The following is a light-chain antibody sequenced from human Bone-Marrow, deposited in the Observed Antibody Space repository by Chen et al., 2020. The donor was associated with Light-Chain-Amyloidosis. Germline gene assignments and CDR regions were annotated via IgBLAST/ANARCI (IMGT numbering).Light chain of an antibody. V-gene: IGLV6-57*03. Sequence: NFILTQAHSVSESPGKTVTISCTHSSGDSATNYVPWYQQRPGSAPTTVIYENDLRPSGVPDRFSGSIDTSSNSASLTISGLETEDEADYYCQSYATNTWIFGGGTHLTVL. CDR2: END. CDR1: SGDSATNY. CDR3: QSYATNTWI. J-gene: IGLJ3*02.